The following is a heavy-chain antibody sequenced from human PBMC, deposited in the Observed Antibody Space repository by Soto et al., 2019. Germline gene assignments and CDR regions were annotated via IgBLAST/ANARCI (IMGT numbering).Heavy chain of an antibody. D-gene: IGHD3-22*01. CDR1: GGSISSGGYY. Sequence: QVQLQESGPGLVKPSQTLSLTCTVSGGSISSGGYYWSWIRQHPGKGLEWIGYIYYSGSTYYNPSLKSRVIISVDASKNQFSLKLSSVTAADSAVYYCARAGGYYDSSGYYPVRAVDYWGQGTLVTVSS. V-gene: IGHV4-31*03. J-gene: IGHJ4*02. CDR3: ARAGGYYDSSGYYPVRAVDY. CDR2: IYYSGST.